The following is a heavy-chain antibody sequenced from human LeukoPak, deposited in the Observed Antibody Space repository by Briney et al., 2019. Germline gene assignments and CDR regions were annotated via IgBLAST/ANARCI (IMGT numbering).Heavy chain of an antibody. J-gene: IGHJ4*02. CDR1: GFTFNTYA. CDR3: ARSLYRGYYFDY. CDR2: ISSSGGST. Sequence: GGSLRLSCAASGFTFNTYAMSWVRQAPGKGLECVSAISSSGGSTFHADSVKGRFTISRDNSKNTLYLQMNSLRAEDTAVYYCARSLYRGYYFDYWGQGTLVTVSS. V-gene: IGHV3-23*01. D-gene: IGHD3-16*02.